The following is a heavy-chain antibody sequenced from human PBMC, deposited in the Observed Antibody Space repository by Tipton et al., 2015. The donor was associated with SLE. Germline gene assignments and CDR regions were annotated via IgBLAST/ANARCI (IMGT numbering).Heavy chain of an antibody. J-gene: IGHJ5*02. CDR1: GFTFSSYS. CDR3: ARDSSGIAVAGVDNWFDP. D-gene: IGHD6-19*01. V-gene: IGHV3-21*01. Sequence: SLRLSCAASGFTFSSYSMNWVRQAPGKGLEWVSSISSSSSYIYYADSVKGRFTISRDNAKNSLYLQMNSLRAEDTAVYYCARDSSGIAVAGVDNWFDPWGQGTLVTVSS. CDR2: ISSSSSYI.